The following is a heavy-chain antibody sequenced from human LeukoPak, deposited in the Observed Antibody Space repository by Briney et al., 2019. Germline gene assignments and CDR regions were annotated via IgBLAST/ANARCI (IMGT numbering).Heavy chain of an antibody. V-gene: IGHV4-59*01. D-gene: IGHD4-17*01. CDR3: ARDPTTVTKGLDI. CDR1: GGSISSYY. J-gene: IGHJ3*02. CDR2: IYYSGST. Sequence: SETLSLTCTVSGGSISSYYWSRIRQPPGKGLEWIGYIYYSGSTNYNPSLKSRVTISVDTSKNQFSLKLSSVTAADTAVYYCARDPTTVTKGLDIWGQGTMVTVSS.